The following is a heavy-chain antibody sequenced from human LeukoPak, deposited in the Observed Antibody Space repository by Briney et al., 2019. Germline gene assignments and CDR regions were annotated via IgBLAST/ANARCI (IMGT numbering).Heavy chain of an antibody. Sequence: ASETLSLTCTVSGGSISSYYWSWIRQPPGKRLEWIGYIYYSGSTNYNPSLKSRVTISVDTSKNQFSLKLSSVTAADTAVYYCARGVSYYDSSGYYNEYFQHWGQGTLVTVSS. CDR3: ARGVSYYDSSGYYNEYFQH. CDR2: IYYSGST. CDR1: GGSISSYY. D-gene: IGHD3-22*01. V-gene: IGHV4-59*08. J-gene: IGHJ1*01.